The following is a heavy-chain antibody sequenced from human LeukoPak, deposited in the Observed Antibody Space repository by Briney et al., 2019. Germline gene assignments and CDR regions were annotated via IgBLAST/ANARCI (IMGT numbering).Heavy chain of an antibody. CDR3: AKDLRGAVPPALFDY. CDR2: IRSKLNGGTP. CDR1: GFTFEDYF. Sequence: PTGGSLRLSCTTSGFTFEDYFLTWFRQAPGKGLECVGFIRSKLNGGTPNYAASVRGRFTISRDDSRSIAYLQMNSLKTEDTAVYYCAKDLRGAVPPALFDYWGQGTLVTVSS. J-gene: IGHJ4*02. V-gene: IGHV3-49*03. D-gene: IGHD4-17*01.